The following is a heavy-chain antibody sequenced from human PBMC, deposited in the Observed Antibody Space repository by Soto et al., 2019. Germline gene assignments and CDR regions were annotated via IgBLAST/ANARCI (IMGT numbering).Heavy chain of an antibody. V-gene: IGHV3-23*01. CDR3: ARCTVDTIVTSGWCHYLDP. D-gene: IGHD6-19*01. CDR1: GLTFSSSA. CDR2: VSGSGGTT. J-gene: IGHJ5*02. Sequence: EVQLLDSGGGLVQPGGSLRLSRAASGLTFSSSAMSWVRQAPGKGLEWVSAVSGSGGTTYYAASVRGRFTISRDNSKNTLYLQMNSLRAEDKAIYFYARCTVDTIVTSGWCHYLDPWGQGTLVTVSS.